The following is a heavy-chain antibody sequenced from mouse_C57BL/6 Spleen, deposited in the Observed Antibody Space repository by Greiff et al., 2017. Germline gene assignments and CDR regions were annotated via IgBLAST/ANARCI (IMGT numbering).Heavy chain of an antibody. J-gene: IGHJ2*01. D-gene: IGHD3-2*02. V-gene: IGHV1-55*01. CDR3: AMTAQSTRGY. Sequence: QVHVKQPGAELVKPGASVKMSCKASGYTFTSYWITWVKQRPGQGLEWIGDIYPGSGSTNYNEKFKSKATLTVDTSASTAYMQLSSLTSEDSAVYYCAMTAQSTRGYWGQGTTLTVSS. CDR1: GYTFTSYW. CDR2: IYPGSGST.